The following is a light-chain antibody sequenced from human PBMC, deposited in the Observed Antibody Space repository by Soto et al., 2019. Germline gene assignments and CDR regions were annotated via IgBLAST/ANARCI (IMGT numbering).Light chain of an antibody. CDR3: AAWDASLSGHV. V-gene: IGLV1-47*01. CDR1: SSNIGSNH. J-gene: IGLJ1*01. CDR2: RNN. Sequence: SLLTQAPSSSVTPGQRVTSSCSGSSSNIGSNHVYWYQHLPGRAPKLLIYRNNQRPSGVPDRFSGSKSGTSASLAISGLRSEDEADYYCAAWDASLSGHVFRTGTKV.